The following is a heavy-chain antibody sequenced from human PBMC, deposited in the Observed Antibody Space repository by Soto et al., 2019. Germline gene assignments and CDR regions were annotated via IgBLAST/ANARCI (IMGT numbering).Heavy chain of an antibody. J-gene: IGHJ4*02. CDR3: ARGGFIGTTPDY. D-gene: IGHD1-7*01. V-gene: IGHV5-51*01. Sequence: PGESLKISCKGSGYNFGGYWIGWVRQLPGKGLEWMGIIHPGASDTRYSPSFQGQVTIAADESTSTAYLQWRSLKASDSATYYCARGGFIGTTPDYWGQGTQFTVSS. CDR1: GYNFGGYW. CDR2: IHPGASDT.